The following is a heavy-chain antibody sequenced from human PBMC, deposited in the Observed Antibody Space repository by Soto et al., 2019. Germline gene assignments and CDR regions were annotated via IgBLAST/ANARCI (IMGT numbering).Heavy chain of an antibody. D-gene: IGHD2-21*02. V-gene: IGHV4-31*03. CDR2: IYYSGST. Sequence: QVQLQESGPGLVKPSQTLSLTCTVSGGSISSGGYYWSWIRQHPGKGMEWIGYIYYSGSTYYNPSLKSRATLSVDTSKNQFSLKLSSVPAADTAVYYCARDGGAYCGGDCLDYWVQGTLVTVSS. CDR1: GGSISSGGYY. J-gene: IGHJ4*02. CDR3: ARDGGAYCGGDCLDY.